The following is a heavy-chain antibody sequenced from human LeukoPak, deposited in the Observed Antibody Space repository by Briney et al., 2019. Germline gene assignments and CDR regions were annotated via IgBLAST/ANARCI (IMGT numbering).Heavy chain of an antibody. J-gene: IGHJ4*02. CDR3: AVPPPPGFSYGENLFDY. CDR1: GFTFSNYW. D-gene: IGHD5-18*01. V-gene: IGHV3-74*01. Sequence: GGSLRLSCAASGFTFSNYWMHWVRQAPGKGLVWVSRINSAGSSTSYADSVKGRFTISRDNAKNTLYLQMNSLRAEDAAVYYCAVPPPPGFSYGENLFDYWGQGTLVTVSS. CDR2: INSAGSST.